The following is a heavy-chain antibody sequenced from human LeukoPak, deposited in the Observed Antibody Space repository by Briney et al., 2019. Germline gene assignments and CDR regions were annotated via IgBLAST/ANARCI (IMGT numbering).Heavy chain of an antibody. CDR1: GFTFSDYY. CDR3: ARRRDSGSLQHFDY. V-gene: IGHV3-11*01. Sequence: TGGSLRLPCAASGFTFSDYYMSWIRQAPGKGLEWVSYISSSGTTIYYADSVKGRFTISRDNAKNSLYLQMNSLRAEDTAVYYCARRRDSGSLQHFDYWGQGTLVTVSS. J-gene: IGHJ4*02. D-gene: IGHD1-26*01. CDR2: ISSSGTTI.